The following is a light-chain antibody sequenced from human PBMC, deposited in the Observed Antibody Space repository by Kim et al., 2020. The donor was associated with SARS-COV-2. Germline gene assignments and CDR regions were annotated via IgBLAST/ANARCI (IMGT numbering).Light chain of an antibody. CDR2: QDS. V-gene: IGLV3-1*01. Sequence: SVSPEQTASIPCSGDKLGDKYACWYQQKPGQSPVLVIYQDSKRPSGIPERFSGSNSGNTATLTISGTQAMDEADYYCQAWDSSTAVFGGGTQLTVL. CDR3: QAWDSSTAV. J-gene: IGLJ2*01. CDR1: KLGDKY.